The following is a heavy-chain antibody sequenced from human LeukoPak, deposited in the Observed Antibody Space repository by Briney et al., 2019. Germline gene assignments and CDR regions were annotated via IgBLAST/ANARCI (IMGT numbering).Heavy chain of an antibody. Sequence: GASVKVSCKASGYTFNNYGINWVRQAPGQGLEWMGWISAYNGNTNYAQKFQGRVTMTTDTSTSTAYMELRSLRSDGTAVYYCARVINGDYRRGDYWGQGTLVTVSS. V-gene: IGHV1-18*01. CDR1: GYTFNNYG. D-gene: IGHD4-17*01. CDR3: ARVINGDYRRGDY. J-gene: IGHJ4*02. CDR2: ISAYNGNT.